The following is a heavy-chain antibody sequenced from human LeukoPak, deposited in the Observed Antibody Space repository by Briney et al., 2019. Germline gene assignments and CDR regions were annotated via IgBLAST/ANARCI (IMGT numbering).Heavy chain of an antibody. D-gene: IGHD6-19*01. Sequence: GGSLRLSCAASGFTFSSYAMSWVRQAPGKGLEWVSYISSSSSLTNYADSVKGRSTISRDNAKNSLYLQMNSLRAEDTAVYYCARDYPQGSGWYNYWGQGTLVTVSS. CDR2: ISSSSSLT. CDR3: ARDYPQGSGWYNY. CDR1: GFTFSSYA. V-gene: IGHV3-48*04. J-gene: IGHJ4*02.